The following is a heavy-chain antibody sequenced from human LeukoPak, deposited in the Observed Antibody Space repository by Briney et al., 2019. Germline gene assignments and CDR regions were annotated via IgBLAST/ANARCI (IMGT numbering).Heavy chain of an antibody. CDR1: GYTFTGYY. CDR3: ARDRIVGATDFDY. CDR2: ISAYNGNT. D-gene: IGHD1-26*01. J-gene: IGHJ4*02. V-gene: IGHV1-18*04. Sequence: ASVNVSCTASGYTFTGYYMHWVRQAPGQGLEWMGWISAYNGNTNYAQKLQGRVTMTTDTSTSTAYMELRSLRSDDTAVYYCARDRIVGATDFDYWGQGTLVTVSS.